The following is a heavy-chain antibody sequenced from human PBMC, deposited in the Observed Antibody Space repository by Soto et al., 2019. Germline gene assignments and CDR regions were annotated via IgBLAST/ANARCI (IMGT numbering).Heavy chain of an antibody. D-gene: IGHD3-3*01. Sequence: EVQLVESGGGLVQPGRSLRLSCAASGFTFDDYAMHWVRQAPGKGLEWVSGISWNSGSIGYVDSVKGRFTISRDNAKNSLYLQMNSLRAEDTALYYCAKEGVFGTTSGRGQGTLVTVSS. CDR1: GFTFDDYA. V-gene: IGHV3-9*01. CDR3: AKEGVFGTTSG. CDR2: ISWNSGSI. J-gene: IGHJ4*02.